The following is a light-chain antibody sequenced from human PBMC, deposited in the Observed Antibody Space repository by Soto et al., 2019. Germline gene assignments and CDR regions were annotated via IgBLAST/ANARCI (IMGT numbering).Light chain of an antibody. Sequence: DIQMTQSPSTLSASVGDRVTITCRASQSISSWLAWYQQKPGKAPKLLISEASSLESGVPSRFSGSRSGTEYTLTISSLQPDDFATDYCQQYNSYSPRTFVQGTKVEIK. V-gene: IGKV1-5*03. J-gene: IGKJ1*01. CDR1: QSISSW. CDR3: QQYNSYSPRT. CDR2: EAS.